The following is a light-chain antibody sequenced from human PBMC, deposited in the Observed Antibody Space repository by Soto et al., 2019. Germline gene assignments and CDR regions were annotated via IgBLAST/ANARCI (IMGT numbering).Light chain of an antibody. J-gene: IGLJ1*01. CDR1: SRDVGGYNY. CDR2: EVS. CDR3: SSYTSTNTGV. V-gene: IGLV2-14*01. Sequence: ARTQPPSAPVAPGPSFALSCTETSRDVGGYNYVSWYQQHPGKAPKLMIYEVSNRPSGVSNRFSGSKSGNTASLTTSGLQAEDEAAYYCSSYTSTNTGVFGTGTNGTV.